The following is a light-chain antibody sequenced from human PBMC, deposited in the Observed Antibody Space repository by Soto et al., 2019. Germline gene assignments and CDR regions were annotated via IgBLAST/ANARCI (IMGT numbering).Light chain of an antibody. CDR3: QQYTSYPWT. V-gene: IGKV1-5*03. Sequence: DIQMTQSPSTLSASVGDRVTITCRARQSISIWLAWYQQKPGKAPKILIYKASSLESGVPSRFSGSGSGTEFTLTISSLQPDDFATYYCQQYTSYPWTFGQGTKVDIK. CDR2: KAS. CDR1: QSISIW. J-gene: IGKJ1*01.